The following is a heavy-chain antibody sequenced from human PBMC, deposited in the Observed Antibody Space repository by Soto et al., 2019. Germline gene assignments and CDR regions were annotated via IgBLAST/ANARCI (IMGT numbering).Heavy chain of an antibody. CDR2: ISGSGGST. CDR3: AKDSGEKYDILTGYPY. D-gene: IGHD3-9*01. J-gene: IGHJ4*02. V-gene: IGHV3-23*01. Sequence: EVQLLESGGGLVQPGGSLRLSCAASGFTFSSYAMSWVRQAPGKGLEWVSAISGSGGSTYYADSVKGRFTISRDNSKNTLYLQMNSLRAEDTAVYYCAKDSGEKYDILTGYPYWGQGTLVTVSS. CDR1: GFTFSSYA.